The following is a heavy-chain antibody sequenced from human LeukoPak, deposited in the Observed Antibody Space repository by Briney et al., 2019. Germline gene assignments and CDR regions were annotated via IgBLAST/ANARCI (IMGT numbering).Heavy chain of an antibody. J-gene: IGHJ4*02. CDR2: IYYSGST. Sequence: PSETLSLTCTVSGGSTSSYYWSWIRQHPGKGLEWIGYIYYSGSTYYNPSLKSRVTISVDTSKNQFSLKLSSVTAADTAVYYCARDGDYHKPFDYWGQGTLVTVSS. V-gene: IGHV4-59*06. D-gene: IGHD3-10*01. CDR3: ARDGDYHKPFDY. CDR1: GGSTSSYY.